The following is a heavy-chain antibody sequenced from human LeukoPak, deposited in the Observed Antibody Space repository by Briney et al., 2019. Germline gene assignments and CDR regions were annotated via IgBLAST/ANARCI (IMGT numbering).Heavy chain of an antibody. J-gene: IGHJ3*02. CDR3: ARSYCRGGSCYSGDAFDI. CDR1: GFTFSSYA. Sequence: GGSLRLSCAASGFTFSSYAMSWVRQAPGKGLEWVSAISGSGGSTYYADSVKGRFTISRDNSKNTLYLQMNSLRAEDTAVYYCARSYCRGGSCYSGDAFDIWGQGTMFTVSS. V-gene: IGHV3-23*01. CDR2: ISGSGGST. D-gene: IGHD2-15*01.